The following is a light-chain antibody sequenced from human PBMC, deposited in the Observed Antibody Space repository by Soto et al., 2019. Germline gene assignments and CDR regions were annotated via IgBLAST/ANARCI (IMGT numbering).Light chain of an antibody. Sequence: QSVLTQPPSVSAAPGQRVTISCSGSRSSIGDNHVSWYKQLPGTAPKLLIYDNDKRPSGIPDRFSGSKSDTSATLGITGLPTGDEADYYCATWDGKVFGTGTKVTGL. CDR3: ATWDGKV. J-gene: IGLJ1*01. V-gene: IGLV1-51*01. CDR1: RSSIGDNH. CDR2: DND.